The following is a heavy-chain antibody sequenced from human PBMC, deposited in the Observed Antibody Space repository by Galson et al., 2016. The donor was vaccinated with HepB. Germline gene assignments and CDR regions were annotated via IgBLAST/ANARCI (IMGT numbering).Heavy chain of an antibody. D-gene: IGHD5-24*01. CDR3: ARNRDGNNAFDAFDI. V-gene: IGHV4-39*07. Sequence: SETLSLTCAVSGASVSSSASYWVWIRQPPGKGLEWIGSIFYSGITYYSPSLESRVTISIDTSKNQFSLRLTSVTAADTAVYYCARNRDGNNAFDAFDIWGQGPMVTFSA. CDR1: GASVSSSASY. CDR2: IFYSGIT. J-gene: IGHJ3*02.